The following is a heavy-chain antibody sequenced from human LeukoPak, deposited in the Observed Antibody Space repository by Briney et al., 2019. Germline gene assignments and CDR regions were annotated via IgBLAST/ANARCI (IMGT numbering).Heavy chain of an antibody. Sequence: PSETLSLTCAVSSGSINSSNWWSWVRQPPGKGLEWIGEIYPSGSTNYNPSLKSRVTMSVDESKNEFSLKLTSVTAADTAVYYCARFHTSSWFFGSWGQGILVTVSS. V-gene: IGHV4-4*02. CDR2: IYPSGST. J-gene: IGHJ4*02. CDR3: ARFHTSSWFFGS. CDR1: SGSINSSNW. D-gene: IGHD6-13*01.